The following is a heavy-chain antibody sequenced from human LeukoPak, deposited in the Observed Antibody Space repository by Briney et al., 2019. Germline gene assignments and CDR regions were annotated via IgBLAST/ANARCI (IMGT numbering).Heavy chain of an antibody. CDR1: GFIFSDYS. V-gene: IGHV3-43*02. J-gene: IGHJ4*02. Sequence: PGGSPRLSCAASGFIFSDYSMHWVRQVPGKGLEWVSIISGDGGRTSYADSVKGRVTISRDNSKNSLYLQMNSLRTEDTAFYYCAKDVSGSIDSWGQGTLVTVSS. CDR3: AKDVSGSIDS. D-gene: IGHD5/OR15-5a*01. CDR2: ISGDGGRT.